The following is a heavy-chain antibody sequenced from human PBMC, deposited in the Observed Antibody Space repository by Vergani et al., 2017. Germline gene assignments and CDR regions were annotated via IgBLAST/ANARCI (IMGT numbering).Heavy chain of an antibody. D-gene: IGHD4-17*01. CDR2: IIPILGIA. CDR3: ARLLATVTTDYYGMDV. V-gene: IGHV1-69*04. CDR1: GGTFSSYA. J-gene: IGHJ6*02. Sequence: QVQLVQSGAEVKKPGSSVKVSCKASGGTFSSYAISWVRQAPGQGLEWMGRIIPILGIANYPQKYQGRVTITADKATSTAYMELSSLRSEETAVYYCARLLATVTTDYYGMDVWGQGTTVTVSS.